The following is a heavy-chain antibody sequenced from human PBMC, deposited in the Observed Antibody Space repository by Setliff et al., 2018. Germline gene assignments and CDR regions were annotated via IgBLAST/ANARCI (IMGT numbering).Heavy chain of an antibody. CDR3: ARGAREIYYYYYHMDI. Sequence: SETLSLTCTVSGDTLSVYYWSWVRQSPGQGLEWIGYIYTSGSTNYNPSLKSRVTISVDTSKNQFSLELTSVTAADTAVYYCARGAREIYYYYYHMDIWGKGTTVTVSS. D-gene: IGHD1-26*01. CDR2: IYTSGST. J-gene: IGHJ6*03. V-gene: IGHV4-4*09. CDR1: GDTLSVYY.